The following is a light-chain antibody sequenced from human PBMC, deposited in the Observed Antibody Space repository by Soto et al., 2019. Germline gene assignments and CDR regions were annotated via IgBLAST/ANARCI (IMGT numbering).Light chain of an antibody. CDR3: QQYGTSLT. Sequence: EIVLTQSPGTLSLSPGERATLSCRASQSVSSSYLAWYQQKPGQSPRLLIYGASSRATGIPDRFSGSGSGTDFTLIISRLELEDFAVYLCQQYGTSLTFGPGTKVDIK. V-gene: IGKV3-20*01. CDR1: QSVSSSY. J-gene: IGKJ3*01. CDR2: GAS.